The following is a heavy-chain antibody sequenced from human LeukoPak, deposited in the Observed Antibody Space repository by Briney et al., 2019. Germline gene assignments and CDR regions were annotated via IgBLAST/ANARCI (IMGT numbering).Heavy chain of an antibody. D-gene: IGHD2-2*01. CDR3: ARAASYQPLLPDY. J-gene: IGHJ4*02. Sequence: GGSLRLSCVASGFTFSSYWMSWVRQAPGKGLEWVANIKQDGSEKYYVDSVKGRFTISRDNAKNSLYLQMNSLRAEDTAVYYCARAASYQPLLPDYWGQGTLVTVSS. CDR2: IKQDGSEK. V-gene: IGHV3-7*01. CDR1: GFTFSSYW.